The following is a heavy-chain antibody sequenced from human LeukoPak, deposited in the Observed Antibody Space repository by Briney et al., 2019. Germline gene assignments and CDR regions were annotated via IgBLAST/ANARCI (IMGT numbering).Heavy chain of an antibody. D-gene: IGHD3-22*01. CDR3: AIDLCSSGRYYFDY. V-gene: IGHV3-9*01. Sequence: PGRSLRLSCAASGFTFDDYAMHWVRQAPGKGLEWVSGISWNSGSIGYADSVKGRFTISRDNAKNSLYLQMNSLRAEDTALYYCAIDLCSSGRYYFDYWGQGILVSVSS. CDR2: ISWNSGSI. J-gene: IGHJ4*02. CDR1: GFTFDDYA.